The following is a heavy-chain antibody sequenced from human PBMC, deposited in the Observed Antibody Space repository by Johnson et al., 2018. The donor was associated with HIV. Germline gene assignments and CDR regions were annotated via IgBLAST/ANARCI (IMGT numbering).Heavy chain of an antibody. Sequence: QVQLVESGGGVVQPGRSLRLSCAASGFTFSSYAMHWVRQAPGKGLEWVAVISYDGSNKYYADSVKGRFTISRDNSKNTLYLQMNSLRAEDTAVYYCASEIYRPRPSSSWDVGAFDIWGQGTMVTVSS. V-gene: IGHV3-30-3*01. CDR3: ASEIYRPRPSSSWDVGAFDI. J-gene: IGHJ3*02. CDR2: ISYDGSNK. CDR1: GFTFSSYA. D-gene: IGHD6-13*01.